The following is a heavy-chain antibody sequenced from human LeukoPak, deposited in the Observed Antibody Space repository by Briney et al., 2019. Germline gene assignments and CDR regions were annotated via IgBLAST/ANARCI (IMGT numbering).Heavy chain of an antibody. Sequence: SETLSLTCTVSGGSISSYYWSWIRQPPGKGLEWIGYIYYSGSTNYNPSLKSRVTISVDTSKNQFSLKLSSVTAADTAVYYCARGGTRVKIDYWGQGTLVTVSS. D-gene: IGHD1-1*01. CDR1: GGSISSYY. CDR2: IYYSGST. V-gene: IGHV4-59*01. CDR3: ARGGTRVKIDY. J-gene: IGHJ4*02.